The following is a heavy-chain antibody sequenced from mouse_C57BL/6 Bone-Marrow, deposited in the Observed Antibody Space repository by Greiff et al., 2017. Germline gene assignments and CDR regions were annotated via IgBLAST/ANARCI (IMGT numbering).Heavy chain of an antibody. CDR3: ARENSNNAMDY. J-gene: IGHJ4*01. CDR1: GFTFSDYY. D-gene: IGHD2-5*01. V-gene: IGHV5-16*01. Sequence: EVKLVESEGGLVQPGSSMKLSCTASGFTFSDYYMAWVRQVPEKGLEWVANINYDGSSTYYLDSLKSRFIISRDNAKNILYLQMSSLKSEDTATYYCARENSNNAMDYWGQGTSVTVSS. CDR2: INYDGSST.